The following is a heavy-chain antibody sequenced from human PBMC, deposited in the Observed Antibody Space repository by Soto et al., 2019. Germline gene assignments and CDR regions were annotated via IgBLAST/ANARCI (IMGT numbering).Heavy chain of an antibody. Sequence: PGGSLRLSCAASGFTFSSYGMHWVRQAPGKGLEWVAVISYDGSNKYYADSVKGRFTISRDNSKNTLYLQMNSLRAEDTAVYYCAKDRNWGSYYYYSMDVWGQGTTVTVSS. CDR1: GFTFSSYG. J-gene: IGHJ6*02. V-gene: IGHV3-30*18. CDR2: ISYDGSNK. D-gene: IGHD7-27*01. CDR3: AKDRNWGSYYYYSMDV.